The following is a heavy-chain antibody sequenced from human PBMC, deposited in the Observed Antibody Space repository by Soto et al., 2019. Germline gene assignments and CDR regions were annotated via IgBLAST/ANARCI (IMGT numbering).Heavy chain of an antibody. V-gene: IGHV3-23*01. J-gene: IGHJ4*02. Sequence: GGSLRLSCAASAFTFNNYAMSWVRQAPGKGLEWVSGIGGSGRTTYYADSVKGRFTISRDNSNNTLFLQMNSLRAEDTAVYYCAKSRYSDSSGDFYDYWGQGTLVTVSS. D-gene: IGHD3-22*01. CDR2: IGGSGRTT. CDR3: AKSRYSDSSGDFYDY. CDR1: AFTFNNYA.